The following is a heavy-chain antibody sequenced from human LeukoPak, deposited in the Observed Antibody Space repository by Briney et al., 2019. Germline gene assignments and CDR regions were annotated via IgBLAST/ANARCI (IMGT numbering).Heavy chain of an antibody. CDR1: GFTFSDYY. CDR3: ARDTLSPFYSSSWYALGSVDY. Sequence: GGSLRLSCAASGFTFSDYYMSWIRQAPGKGLEWVSYISSSGSVIYYADSVKGRFTISRDNSKNTLYLQMNSLRAEDTAVYYCARDTLSPFYSSSWYALGSVDYWGQGTLVTVSS. V-gene: IGHV3-11*04. CDR2: ISSSGSVI. J-gene: IGHJ4*02. D-gene: IGHD6-13*01.